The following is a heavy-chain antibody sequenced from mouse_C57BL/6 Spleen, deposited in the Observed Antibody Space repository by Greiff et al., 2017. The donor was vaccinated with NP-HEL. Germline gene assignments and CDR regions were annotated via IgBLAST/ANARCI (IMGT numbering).Heavy chain of an antibody. CDR2: ISSGGSYT. CDR3: ARVWDGWFAY. J-gene: IGHJ3*01. CDR1: GFTFSSYG. Sequence: EVKLMESGGDLVKPGGSLKLSCAASGFTFSSYGMSWVRQTPDKRLEWVATISSGGSYTYYPDSVKGRFTISRDNAKNTLYLQMSSLKSEDTAMYYCARVWDGWFAYWGQGTLVTVSA. V-gene: IGHV5-6*01. D-gene: IGHD4-1*01.